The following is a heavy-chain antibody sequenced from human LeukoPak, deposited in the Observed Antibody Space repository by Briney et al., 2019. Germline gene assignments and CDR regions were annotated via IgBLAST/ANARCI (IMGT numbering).Heavy chain of an antibody. CDR1: GFTFSSYW. CDR3: AREAPYDYVWGSYRYTGYFDY. Sequence: GGSLRLSCAASGFTFSSYWMHWVRQAPGKGLVWVSRINTDGSSTSYADSVKGRFTISRDNAKNTLYLHMNSLRAEDTAVYYCAREAPYDYVWGSYRYTGYFDYWGQGTLVTVSS. V-gene: IGHV3-74*01. CDR2: INTDGSST. J-gene: IGHJ4*02. D-gene: IGHD3-16*02.